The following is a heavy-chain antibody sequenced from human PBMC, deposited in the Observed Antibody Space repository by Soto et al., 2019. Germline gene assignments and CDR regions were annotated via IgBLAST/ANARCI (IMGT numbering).Heavy chain of an antibody. J-gene: IGHJ4*02. Sequence: QVQLVQSGAEVKKPGSSVKVSCKASGGTFSSYAINWVRQAPGQGLEWMGGIIPIFGTANYAQKFQGRVTITADKATRTADMELSSLRSDDTAVYYCARDPSSSSREVDYWGQGTLVTVSS. D-gene: IGHD6-6*01. V-gene: IGHV1-69*06. CDR3: ARDPSSSSREVDY. CDR2: IIPIFGTA. CDR1: GGTFSSYA.